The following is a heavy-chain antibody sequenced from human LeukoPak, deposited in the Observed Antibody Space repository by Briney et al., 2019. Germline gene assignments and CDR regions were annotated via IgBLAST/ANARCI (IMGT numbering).Heavy chain of an antibody. V-gene: IGHV1-69*04. Sequence: SVKVSCKASGGTFSSYAISWVRQAPGQGLEWMGRIIPIFGIANYAQKFQGRVTITADKSTSTAYMELSSLRSEDTAVYYCARGVGDGYNLFDYWGLGTLVTVSS. CDR1: GGTFSSYA. CDR3: ARGVGDGYNLFDY. CDR2: IIPIFGIA. J-gene: IGHJ4*02. D-gene: IGHD5-24*01.